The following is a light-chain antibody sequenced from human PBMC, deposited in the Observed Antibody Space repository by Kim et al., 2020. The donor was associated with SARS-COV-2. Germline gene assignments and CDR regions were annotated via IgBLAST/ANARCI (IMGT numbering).Light chain of an antibody. Sequence: AYVGDSVTIACRASENIVNWLAWYQQRPGEAPKLLIYNTSNLEGGVPSRFSGSGSETEFSLTISSLQPEDFATYYCQQYSSYSWAFGQGTKVDIK. CDR2: NTS. CDR1: ENIVNW. J-gene: IGKJ1*01. V-gene: IGKV1-5*03. CDR3: QQYSSYSWA.